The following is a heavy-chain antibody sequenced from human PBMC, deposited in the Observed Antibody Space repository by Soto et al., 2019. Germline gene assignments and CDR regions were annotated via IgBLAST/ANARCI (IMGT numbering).Heavy chain of an antibody. CDR3: AKAYSNSWPNDWFDP. D-gene: IGHD6-13*01. Sequence: EVQLLESGGGWLQPGGSLRLSCAASGFTFSSYAMNWVRQAPGKGLEWVSGITGSGAVSYYSDSVKGRFTISRDKSKNTLYLQMNSLRAEDTAVYYCAKAYSNSWPNDWFDPWGQGTLVTVSS. CDR2: ITGSGAVS. V-gene: IGHV3-23*01. J-gene: IGHJ5*02. CDR1: GFTFSSYA.